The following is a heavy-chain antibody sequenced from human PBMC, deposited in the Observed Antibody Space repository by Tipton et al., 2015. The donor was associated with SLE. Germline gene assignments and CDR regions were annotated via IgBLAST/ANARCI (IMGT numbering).Heavy chain of an antibody. CDR2: IYHSGGT. Sequence: TLSLTCTVSGGSISSYYWGWIRQPPGKGLEWIGSIYHSGGTYYNPSLKSRVTISVDTSKNQFSLTLSSVTATDTAVYYCARDGVEVVIATVGAFDYWGQGTLVTVSS. V-gene: IGHV4-38-2*02. CDR3: ARDGVEVVIATVGAFDY. J-gene: IGHJ4*02. CDR1: GGSISSYY. D-gene: IGHD2-21*01.